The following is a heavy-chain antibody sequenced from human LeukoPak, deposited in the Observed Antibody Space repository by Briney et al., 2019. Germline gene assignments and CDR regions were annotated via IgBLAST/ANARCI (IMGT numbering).Heavy chain of an antibody. CDR1: GYSLTSYG. Sequence: ASVKVSCKASGYSLTSYGITWVRQAPGQGLEWMGWINVYTGNTKYARKLQGRVTMTTDTSTSTAYMELRSLRSDDTAVYCCARGGDGYNTGYFDYWGQGTLVTVSS. D-gene: IGHD5-24*01. V-gene: IGHV1-18*01. CDR2: INVYTGNT. CDR3: ARGGDGYNTGYFDY. J-gene: IGHJ4*02.